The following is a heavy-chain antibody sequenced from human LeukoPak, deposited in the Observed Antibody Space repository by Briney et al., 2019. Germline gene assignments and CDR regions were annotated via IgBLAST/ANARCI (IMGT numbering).Heavy chain of an antibody. CDR3: AELGITMIGGV. Sequence: GGSLRLSCAASGIIFSNYWMSWVRQAPGKGLEWVANIKQDGSEKYYVDSVKGGFTISRDDAKNSLYLQMNSLRAEDTAVYYCAELGITMIGGVWGKGTTVTISS. D-gene: IGHD3-10*02. V-gene: IGHV3-7*01. CDR1: GIIFSNYW. CDR2: IKQDGSEK. J-gene: IGHJ6*04.